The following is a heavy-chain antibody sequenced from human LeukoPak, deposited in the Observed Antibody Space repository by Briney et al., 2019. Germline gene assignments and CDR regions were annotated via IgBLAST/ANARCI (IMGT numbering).Heavy chain of an antibody. CDR3: AKATPNYYYDSSGYLDY. V-gene: IGHV3-9*01. J-gene: IGHJ4*02. CDR2: ISWNSGSI. CDR1: GFTFDDYA. Sequence: GGPLRLSCAASGFTFDDYAMHWVRQAPGKGLEWVSGISWNSGSIGYADSVKGRFTISRDNAKNSLYLQMNSLRAEDTALYYCAKATPNYYYDSSGYLDYWGQGTLVTVSS. D-gene: IGHD3-22*01.